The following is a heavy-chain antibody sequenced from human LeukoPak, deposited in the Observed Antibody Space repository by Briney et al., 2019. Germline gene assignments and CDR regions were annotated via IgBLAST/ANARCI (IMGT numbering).Heavy chain of an antibody. CDR1: GYTFANFG. CDR2: ISVYNGNT. V-gene: IGHV1-18*01. CDR3: ARTCSSSSCYMVH. Sequence: ASVKVSCKASGYTFANFGITWVRQPPAQGLEWMGWISVYNGNTNYAQNLQGRVTLTTDTSTSTAYMELRSRRSDDTALYYCARTCSSSSCYMVHWGQGTLVTVSS. J-gene: IGHJ4*02. D-gene: IGHD2-2*02.